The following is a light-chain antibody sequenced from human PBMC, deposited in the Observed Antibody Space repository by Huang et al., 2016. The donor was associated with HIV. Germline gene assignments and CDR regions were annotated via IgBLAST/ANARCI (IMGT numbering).Light chain of an antibody. CDR1: QSVSSN. J-gene: IGKJ2*01. V-gene: IGKV3-15*01. CDR3: QQHYYSPYT. Sequence: ETVMTQSPDTLSVSPGERVPLSCRASQSVSSNLALYQQKPGLPPRLLIYDASTRATGVPVRFSGSGSGTEFTLTISSLQSEDFAVYFCQQHYYSPYTFGQGTRLEIK. CDR2: DAS.